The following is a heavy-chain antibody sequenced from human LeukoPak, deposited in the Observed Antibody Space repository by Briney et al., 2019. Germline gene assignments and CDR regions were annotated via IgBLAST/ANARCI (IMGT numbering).Heavy chain of an antibody. CDR1: GGSISSYY. CDR3: AREGTPSYFDY. Sequence: SETLSLTCTVSGGSISSYYWSWIRQPPGKGLEWIGYIYYSGSTNYNPSLKSRVTISVDTSKNQFSLKLSSVTAADTAVDYCAREGTPSYFDYWGQGTLVTVSS. J-gene: IGHJ4*02. CDR2: IYYSGST. D-gene: IGHD1-1*01. V-gene: IGHV4-59*01.